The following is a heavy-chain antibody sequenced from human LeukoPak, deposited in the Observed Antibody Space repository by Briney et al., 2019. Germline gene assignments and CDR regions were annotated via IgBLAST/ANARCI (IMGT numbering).Heavy chain of an antibody. J-gene: IGHJ5*02. D-gene: IGHD6-13*01. CDR3: ARGVRGAAGTGNWFDP. V-gene: IGHV4-59*01. CDR1: GGSISSYY. CDR2: IYYSGST. Sequence: SETLSLTCTVSGGSISSYYWSWIRQPPGTGLEWIGYIYYSGSTNYNPSLKSRVTISVDTSKNQFSLKLSSVTAADTAVYYCARGVRGAAGTGNWFDPWGQGTLVTVSS.